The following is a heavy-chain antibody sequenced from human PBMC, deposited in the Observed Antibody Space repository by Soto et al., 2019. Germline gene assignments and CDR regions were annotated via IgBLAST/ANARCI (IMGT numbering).Heavy chain of an antibody. CDR2: INPNSGGT. J-gene: IGHJ4*02. CDR1: GYTFTGYY. D-gene: IGHD3-10*01. V-gene: IGHV1-2*04. Sequence: GASVKVSCKASGYTFTGYYMHWVRQAPGQGLEWMGWINPNSGGTNYAQKFQGWVTMTRDTSISTAYMELSRLRSDDTAVYYCARDVSGYYGSGSYPILQFDYWGQGTLVTVSS. CDR3: ARDVSGYYGSGSYPILQFDY.